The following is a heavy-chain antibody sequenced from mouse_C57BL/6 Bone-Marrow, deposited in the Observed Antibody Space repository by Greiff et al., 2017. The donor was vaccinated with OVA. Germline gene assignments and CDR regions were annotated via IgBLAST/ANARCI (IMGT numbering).Heavy chain of an antibody. V-gene: IGHV3-6*01. D-gene: IGHD2-4*01. CDR1: GYSITSGYY. CDR2: ISYDGSN. Sequence: EVKLMESGPGLVKPSQSLSLTCSVTGYSITSGYYWNWIRQFPGNKLEWMGYISYDGSNNYNPSLKNRISITRDTSKNQFFLKLNSVTTEDTATYYCAREGYKRLRIYWYFDVWGTGTTVTVSS. CDR3: AREGYKRLRIYWYFDV. J-gene: IGHJ1*03.